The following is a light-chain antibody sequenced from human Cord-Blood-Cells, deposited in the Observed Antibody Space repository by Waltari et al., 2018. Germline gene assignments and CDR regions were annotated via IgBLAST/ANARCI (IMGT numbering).Light chain of an antibody. CDR1: QSISSY. V-gene: IGKV1-39*01. J-gene: IGKJ3*01. CDR3: QQSYSTLT. Sequence: QMTQSPPSLSASVGDRVTISCRASQSISSYLNWYQQKPGKAPKLLIYAASSLQSGVPSRFSGSGSGTDFTLTISSLQPEDFATYYCQQSYSTLTFGPGTKVDIK. CDR2: AAS.